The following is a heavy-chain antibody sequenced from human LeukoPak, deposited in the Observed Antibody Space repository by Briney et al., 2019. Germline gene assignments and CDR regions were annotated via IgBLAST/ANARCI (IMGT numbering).Heavy chain of an antibody. D-gene: IGHD3-22*01. J-gene: IGHJ6*03. CDR3: ARESGYYCDSNDYRDV. Sequence: GASVKVSCKASGGTFSSYAISWVRQAPGQGLEWMGGIIPIFGTANYAQKFQGRVTITTDESTSTAYMELSSLRSEDTAVYYCARESGYYCDSNDYRDVWAKGPRSPSP. CDR1: GGTFSSYA. V-gene: IGHV1-69*05. CDR2: IIPIFGTA.